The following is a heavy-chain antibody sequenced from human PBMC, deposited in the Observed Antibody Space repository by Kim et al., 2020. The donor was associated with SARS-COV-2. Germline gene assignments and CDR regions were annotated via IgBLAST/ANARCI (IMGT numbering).Heavy chain of an antibody. D-gene: IGHD3-3*01. CDR3: ARGNPTVFGGWPLFD. CDR2: DYYSETA. Sequence: SETLSLTCTVSGASITSGAHYWSWIRQLPGKGLEWIRYDYYSETAYYNPSLKSRVAMSVDTSGNQLSLRLSSVTAADTYIYYYARGNPTVFGGWPLFD. V-gene: IGHV4-31*03. CDR1: GASITSGAHY. J-gene: IGHJ3*01.